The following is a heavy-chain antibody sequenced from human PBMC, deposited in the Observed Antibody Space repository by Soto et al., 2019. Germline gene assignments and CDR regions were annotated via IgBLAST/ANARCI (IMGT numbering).Heavy chain of an antibody. CDR3: ARAKTDGGPLFDDPHIYFDY. CDR1: GFTFSSYW. CDR2: IKQDGSEK. Sequence: GGSLRLSCAASGFTFSSYWMSWVRQAPGKGLEWVANIKQDGSEKYYVDSVKGRFTISRDNAKNSLYLQMNSLRAEDTAVYYCARAKTDGGPLFDDPHIYFDYWGQGTLVTVSS. V-gene: IGHV3-7*01. D-gene: IGHD3-3*01. J-gene: IGHJ4*02.